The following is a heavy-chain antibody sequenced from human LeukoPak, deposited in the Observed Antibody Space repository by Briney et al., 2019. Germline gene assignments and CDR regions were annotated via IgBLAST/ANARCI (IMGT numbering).Heavy chain of an antibody. CDR2: IIPIFGTA. V-gene: IGHV1-69*05. Sequence: SVKVSCKASGGTFSSYAISWVRQAPGQGLEWMGGIIPIFGTANYAQKFQGRVTITTDESTSTAYMELSSLRSEDTAVYYCARGGDIDNWFDPWGQGTLVTVSS. CDR1: GGTFSSYA. J-gene: IGHJ5*02. CDR3: ARGGDIDNWFDP. D-gene: IGHD2-15*01.